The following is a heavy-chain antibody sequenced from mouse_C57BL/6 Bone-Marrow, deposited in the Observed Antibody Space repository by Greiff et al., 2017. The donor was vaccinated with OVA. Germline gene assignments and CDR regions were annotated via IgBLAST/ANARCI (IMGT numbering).Heavy chain of an antibody. V-gene: IGHV5-6*01. CDR2: ISSGGSYT. D-gene: IGHD4-1*01. CDR1: GFTFSSYG. CDR3: ARQRTGTDYAMDY. Sequence: EVMLVESGGDLVKPGGSLKLSCAASGFTFSSYGMSWVRQTPDKRLEWVATISSGGSYTYYPDSVKGRFTISRDNAKNTLYLQMGSLKSEDTAMYYCARQRTGTDYAMDYGGQGTSVTVSS. J-gene: IGHJ4*01.